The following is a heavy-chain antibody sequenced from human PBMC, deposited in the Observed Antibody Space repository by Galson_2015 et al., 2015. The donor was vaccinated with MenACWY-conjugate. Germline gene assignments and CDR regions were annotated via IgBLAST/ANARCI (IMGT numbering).Heavy chain of an antibody. D-gene: IGHD6-6*01. Sequence: SLRLSCAASGFSFRSNAMSWVRQAPGKGLEWVSAISASGGSTYYPDYAKGRFTISRDNSKNTLFLVMKSLRGEDTALYYCVKERGSLSHNYYFYFMDAWGKGTTVTVS. CDR3: VKERGSLSHNYYFYFMDA. V-gene: IGHV3-23*01. CDR2: ISASGGST. CDR1: GFSFRSNA. J-gene: IGHJ6*03.